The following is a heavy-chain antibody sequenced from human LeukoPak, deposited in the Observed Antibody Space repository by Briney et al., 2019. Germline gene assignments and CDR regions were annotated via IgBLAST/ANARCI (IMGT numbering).Heavy chain of an antibody. CDR3: AKIGAHDAFYI. Sequence: GGSLRLSCAASGFTFSSYAMSWVRQAPGKGGELFSAVSCSGGSTYYADSVKGRFTISRDNSKNTLYLQMNSLRAEDTAVYYCAKIGAHDAFYIWGQGTIVTFSS. CDR1: GFTFSSYA. V-gene: IGHV3-23*01. CDR2: VSCSGGST. D-gene: IGHD1-26*01. J-gene: IGHJ3*02.